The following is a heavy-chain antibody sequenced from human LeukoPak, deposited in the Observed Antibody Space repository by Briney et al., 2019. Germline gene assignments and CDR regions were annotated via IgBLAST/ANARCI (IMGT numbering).Heavy chain of an antibody. J-gene: IGHJ4*02. Sequence: SVKVSCKASRGTFSKYAISWVRQAPGQGLEWMGRIIPILNITHYAQKFQGRVTIAADKSTSTAHMELSSLRSEDTAVYYCARDDDRAREIDYWGQGTLVTVSS. V-gene: IGHV1-69*04. CDR1: RGTFSKYA. CDR3: ARDDDRAREIDY. D-gene: IGHD3-22*01. CDR2: IIPILNIT.